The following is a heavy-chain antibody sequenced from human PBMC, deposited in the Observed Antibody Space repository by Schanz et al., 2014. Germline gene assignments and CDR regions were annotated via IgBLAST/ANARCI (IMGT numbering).Heavy chain of an antibody. CDR1: GYTFTTYY. V-gene: IGHV1-46*01. D-gene: IGHD2-2*01. CDR2: INPSSGTT. Sequence: QVQLVQSGAEVKKPGVSVKVSCKASGYTFTTYYIHWVRQAPGQGLEWMGKINPSSGTTRIAQNFQGRLTVTRDTSTSTVNMELSSLRPGDTAVYYCARESSNDIVLVPGAVFDHWGQGILVTVSS. CDR3: ARESSNDIVLVPGAVFDH. J-gene: IGHJ4*02.